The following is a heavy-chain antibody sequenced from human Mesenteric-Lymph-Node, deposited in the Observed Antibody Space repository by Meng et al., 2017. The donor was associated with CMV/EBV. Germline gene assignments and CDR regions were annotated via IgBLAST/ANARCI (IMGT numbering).Heavy chain of an antibody. V-gene: IGHV4-39*07. CDR3: ARDFRGLNYALDY. D-gene: IGHD3-10*01. J-gene: IGHJ4*02. CDR2: IYYSGST. Sequence: GSLRLSCTVSGGSISSSSYYWGWIRQPPGKGLEWIGSIYYSGSTYYNPSLKSRVTISVDTSKNQFSLKLSSVTAADTAVYYCARDFRGLNYALDYWGQGTLVTVSS. CDR1: GGSISSSSYY.